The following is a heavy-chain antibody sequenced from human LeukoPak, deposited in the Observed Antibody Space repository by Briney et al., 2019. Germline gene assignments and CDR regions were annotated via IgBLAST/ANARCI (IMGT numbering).Heavy chain of an antibody. CDR2: IGAYNGNT. V-gene: IGHV1-18*01. J-gene: IGHJ4*02. CDR3: ARGQYFDF. CDR1: GYTFTSYD. Sequence: ASVKVSCKASGYTFTSYDINWVRQATGQGLEWMGWIGAYNGNTDSAQKLQGRFTMTTDTSTSTAYMELRSLRSDDTAVYYCARGQYFDFWGQGTLVTVSS.